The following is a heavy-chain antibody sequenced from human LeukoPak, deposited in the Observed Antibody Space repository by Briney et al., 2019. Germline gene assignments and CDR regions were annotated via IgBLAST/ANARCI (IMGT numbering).Heavy chain of an antibody. CDR2: ISSSSSYI. J-gene: IGHJ4*02. Sequence: TPGGSLRLSCAASGFTFSSYSMNWVRQAPGKGLEWVSSISSSSSYIYYADSVKGRFTISRDNAKNSLYLQMNSLRAEDTAVYYCARERRYSYGLFDYWGQGTLVTVSS. CDR1: GFTFSSYS. V-gene: IGHV3-21*01. CDR3: ARERRYSYGLFDY. D-gene: IGHD5-18*01.